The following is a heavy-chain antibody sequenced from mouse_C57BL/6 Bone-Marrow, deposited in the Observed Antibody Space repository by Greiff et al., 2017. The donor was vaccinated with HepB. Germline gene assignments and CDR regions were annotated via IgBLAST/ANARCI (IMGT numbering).Heavy chain of an antibody. V-gene: IGHV5-17*01. Sequence: DVKLVESGGGLVKPGGSLKLSCAASGFTFSDYGMHWVRQAPEKGLEWVAYISSGSSTIYYADTVKGRFTISRDNAKNTLFLQMTSLRSEDTAMYYCAKITTVVDGDYWGQGTSVTVSS. J-gene: IGHJ4*01. CDR2: ISSGSSTI. CDR3: AKITTVVDGDY. CDR1: GFTFSDYG. D-gene: IGHD1-1*01.